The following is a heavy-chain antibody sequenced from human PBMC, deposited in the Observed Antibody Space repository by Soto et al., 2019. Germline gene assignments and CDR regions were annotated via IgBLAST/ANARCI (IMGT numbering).Heavy chain of an antibody. CDR1: GYKFNTYG. D-gene: IGHD3-10*01. CDR2: ISGNNGNT. V-gene: IGHV1-18*01. CDR3: ARDRWSFGSGSYSVDY. J-gene: IGHJ4*02. Sequence: QVQLVQSGVEVKKPGASVKVSCKASGYKFNTYGITLVRQAPGQGLEWMGWISGNNGNTKYPQKFQGRVTMTTDTSTSAAYMELRSLRSDDTDVYYCARDRWSFGSGSYSVDYWGQGAPVTVSS.